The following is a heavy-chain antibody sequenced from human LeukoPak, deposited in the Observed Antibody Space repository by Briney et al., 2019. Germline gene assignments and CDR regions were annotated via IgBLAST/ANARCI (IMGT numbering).Heavy chain of an antibody. CDR3: AGSYDSSGWHYFDY. CDR1: GDSISSGGYC. CDR2: IYSSGNT. J-gene: IGHJ4*02. D-gene: IGHD3-22*01. V-gene: IGHV4-31*03. Sequence: SETLSLTCTLSGDSISSGGYCWNWFRQHPGKGLEWIGYIYSSGNTFYNPSLKSRVIISVDTSKNQFSLKLSSMTAADTALYYCAGSYDSSGWHYFDYWGQGTLVTVSS.